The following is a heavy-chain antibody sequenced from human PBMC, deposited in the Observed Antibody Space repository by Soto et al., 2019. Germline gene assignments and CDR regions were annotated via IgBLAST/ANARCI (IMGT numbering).Heavy chain of an antibody. V-gene: IGHV3-30*18. CDR1: GFTFSSYG. D-gene: IGHD2-15*01. CDR3: AKGAALRESYYYYMVV. Sequence: QVQLVESGGGVVQPGRSLRLSCAASGFTFSSYGMHWVRQAPGKGLEWVAVISYDGSNKYYADSVKGRFTISRDNSKNTLYLQMNSLRAEDTAVYYCAKGAALRESYYYYMVVWGKGTTVTVSS. CDR2: ISYDGSNK. J-gene: IGHJ6*03.